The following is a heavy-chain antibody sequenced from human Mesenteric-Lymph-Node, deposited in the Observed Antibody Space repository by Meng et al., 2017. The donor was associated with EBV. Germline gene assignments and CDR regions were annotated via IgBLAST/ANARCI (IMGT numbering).Heavy chain of an antibody. CDR2: IYYTGHT. Sequence: VQLQESVPGLVNSSQTLALTCPVSGGSISSGPYYWNWIRQHPGKGLGWIGYIYYTGHTYYNPSLRSRVTISIDTSKNQVSLTLHSVTAADTAVYYCATNDNYRNDYWGQGTLVTVSS. V-gene: IGHV4-31*03. CDR3: ATNDNYRNDY. D-gene: IGHD5-24*01. J-gene: IGHJ4*02. CDR1: GGSISSGPYY.